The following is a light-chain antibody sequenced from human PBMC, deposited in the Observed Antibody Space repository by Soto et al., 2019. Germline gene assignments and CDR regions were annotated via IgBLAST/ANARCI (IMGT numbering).Light chain of an antibody. CDR2: DAS. Sequence: DIQMTQSPSTLSASVGDRVTITCRASQSISSWLAWYQQKPGKAPNLLIYDASSLESGVPSRFSGSGSGTEFTPTISSLHPDDFATYYCQQYNSYPWTFGQGTKVEIK. J-gene: IGKJ1*01. CDR1: QSISSW. CDR3: QQYNSYPWT. V-gene: IGKV1-5*01.